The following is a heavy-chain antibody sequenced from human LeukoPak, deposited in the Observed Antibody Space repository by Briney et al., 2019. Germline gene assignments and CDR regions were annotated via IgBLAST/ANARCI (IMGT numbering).Heavy chain of an antibody. D-gene: IGHD2-2*01. J-gene: IGHJ6*03. CDR3: ARGRDCSSTSCYDPYYYMDV. V-gene: IGHV4-4*07. CDR1: GGSISSYY. CDR2: IYTSGST. Sequence: PSETLSLTCTVSGGSISSYYWSWIRQPAGKGLEWIGRIYTSGSTNYNPSLKSRVTMSVDTSKNQFSLKLSSVTAADTAVYYCARGRDCSSTSCYDPYYYMDVWGKGTTVTVSS.